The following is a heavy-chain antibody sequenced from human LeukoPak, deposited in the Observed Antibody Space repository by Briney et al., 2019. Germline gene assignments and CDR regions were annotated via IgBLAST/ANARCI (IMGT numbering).Heavy chain of an antibody. CDR2: IYYSGST. CDR3: ARSSSGDYLDY. CDR1: GGSISSSSYY. V-gene: IGHV4-39*07. J-gene: IGHJ4*02. Sequence: SETLSLTCTVSGGSISSSSYYWGWIRQPPGKGLEWIGSIYYSGSTNYNPSLKRRVTISVDTSKNQFSLKLSSVTAADTAVYYCARSSSGDYLDYWGQGTLVTVSS. D-gene: IGHD6-6*01.